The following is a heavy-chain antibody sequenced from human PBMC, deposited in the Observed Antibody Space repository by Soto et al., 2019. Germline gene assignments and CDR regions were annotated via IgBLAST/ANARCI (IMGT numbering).Heavy chain of an antibody. V-gene: IGHV4-39*02. Sequence: QLQLQESGPGLVKPSETLSLTCTVSGGSISSSSYYWGWIRQPPGKGLEWIGGINYSVRTYYNPSLKSRVTISVATSKIHFSLKLSSVTAADTAVYYCARAGSRTSWYDCWGQGTLVTVSS. CDR2: INYSVRT. CDR1: GGSISSSSYY. D-gene: IGHD2-2*01. J-gene: IGHJ5*01. CDR3: ARAGSRTSWYDC.